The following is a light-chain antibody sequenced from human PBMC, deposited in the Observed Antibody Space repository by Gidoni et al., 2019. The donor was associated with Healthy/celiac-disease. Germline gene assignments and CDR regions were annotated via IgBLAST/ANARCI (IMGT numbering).Light chain of an antibody. CDR3: QQYDNLPYT. CDR1: QDISNY. CDR2: DAS. Sequence: DIKMTQSPSSLSASVGDRVTITCQASQDISNYLNWYQQKPGKTPKLLIYDASNLETGVPSRFSRSGSGTDFTFTISSLQPEDIATYYCQQYDNLPYTFGQGTKLEIK. V-gene: IGKV1-33*01. J-gene: IGKJ2*01.